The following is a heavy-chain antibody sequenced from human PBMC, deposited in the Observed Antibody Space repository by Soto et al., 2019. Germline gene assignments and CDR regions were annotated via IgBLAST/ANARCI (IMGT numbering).Heavy chain of an antibody. J-gene: IGHJ6*02. Sequence: PGGALRLSCVASGLNFSNSAMTWVRQAPGKGLEWVSTIDVSGGGKYYADSVKGRFTISRDNSKKTLSLQTTYLRAEDTALYYCAKEGGRPPSTFVLAYYYGLDVWGQGTTLTVSS. CDR2: IDVSGGGK. CDR3: AKEGGRPPSTFVLAYYYGLDV. D-gene: IGHD3-16*01. V-gene: IGHV3-23*01. CDR1: GLNFSNSA.